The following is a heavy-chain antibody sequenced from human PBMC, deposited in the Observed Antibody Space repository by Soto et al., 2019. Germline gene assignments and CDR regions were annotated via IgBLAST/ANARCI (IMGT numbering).Heavy chain of an antibody. CDR3: ASPEYSSSSRTLDAFDI. CDR1: GGSISSSSYY. J-gene: IGHJ3*02. V-gene: IGHV4-39*01. D-gene: IGHD6-6*01. Sequence: QLQLQESGPGLVKPSETLSLTCTVSGGSISSSSYYWGWIRQPPGKGLEWIGSIYYSGSTYYNPSLKSRVTISVDTSKNQFSLKLSSVTAADTAVYYCASPEYSSSSRTLDAFDIWGQGTMVTVSS. CDR2: IYYSGST.